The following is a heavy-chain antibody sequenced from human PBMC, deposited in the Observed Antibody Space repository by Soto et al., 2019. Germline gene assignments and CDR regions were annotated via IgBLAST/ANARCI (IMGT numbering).Heavy chain of an antibody. CDR3: AHSRSPMVTTIFGAPKFDYYYYGMDV. CDR2: IYWDDDK. V-gene: IGHV2-5*02. D-gene: IGHD3-3*01. Sequence: QITLKESGPTLVKPTQTLTLTCTFSGFSLSTSGVGVGWIRQPPGKALEWLALIYWDDDKRYSPSLKSRLTITKDTSKNQVVLTMTNMDPVDTATYYCAHSRSPMVTTIFGAPKFDYYYYGMDVWGQGTTVTVSS. J-gene: IGHJ6*02. CDR1: GFSLSTSGVG.